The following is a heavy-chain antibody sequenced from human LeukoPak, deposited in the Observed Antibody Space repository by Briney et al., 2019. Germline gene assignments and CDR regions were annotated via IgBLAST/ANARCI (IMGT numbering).Heavy chain of an antibody. V-gene: IGHV4-39*01. J-gene: IGHJ4*02. CDR1: GGSISSSSSY. CDR3: ASLLGITMVRGVIKSGYYFDY. D-gene: IGHD3-10*01. CDR2: IYYSGNT. Sequence: PSETLSLTCTVSGGSISSSSSYWGWIRQPPGKGLEWIGFIYYSGNTHYNPSLKSRVTISVDTSKNQFSLKLSSVTAADTAVYYCASLLGITMVRGVIKSGYYFDYWGQGTLVTVSS.